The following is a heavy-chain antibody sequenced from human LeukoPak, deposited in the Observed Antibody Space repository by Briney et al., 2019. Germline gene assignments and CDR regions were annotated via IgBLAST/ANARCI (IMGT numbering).Heavy chain of an antibody. D-gene: IGHD3-10*01. J-gene: IGHJ4*02. Sequence: PGGSLRLSCAASGFTFSNSWMNWFRQAPGRLEWVANINHDGSEKNYVDSVEGRFTITRDNTKKSLYLQMNSLGAKDTAVYYCARGTALPGVDYWGQGTLVIVSS. V-gene: IGHV3-7*01. CDR1: GFTFSNSW. CDR3: ARGTALPGVDY. CDR2: INHDGSEK.